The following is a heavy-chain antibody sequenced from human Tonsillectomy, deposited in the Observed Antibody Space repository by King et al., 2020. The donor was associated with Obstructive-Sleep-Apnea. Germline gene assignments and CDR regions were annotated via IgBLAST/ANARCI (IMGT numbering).Heavy chain of an antibody. CDR2: LNSDGSNT. CDR3: VRVLGWAEYFQN. V-gene: IGHV3-74*03. D-gene: IGHD3-16*01. Sequence: VQLVESGGGLVQPGGSLRLSCAASGFAFDTYWMHWVRQAPGKGLVWVSGLNSDGSNTTYADSVKGRFTISRDNDKSTLYLQMNSLRAEDTAVYFCVRVLGWAEYFQNWDQGTLVTVSS. CDR1: GFAFDTYW. J-gene: IGHJ1*01.